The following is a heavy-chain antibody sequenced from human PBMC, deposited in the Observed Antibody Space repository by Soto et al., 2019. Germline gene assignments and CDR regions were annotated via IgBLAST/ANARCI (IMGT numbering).Heavy chain of an antibody. CDR3: ATLPLYGSGFDF. Sequence: EAQLVESGGGLVQPGRCVRLCCVASGFSCDDYAIHWVRQAPGKGLEWVAGISWNRTATGYADSVKGRFTIYRDKAKNSLYLQVSSLRTEDTAIYYCATLPLYGSGFDFWGQGTLVTVSS. V-gene: IGHV3-9*01. CDR2: ISWNRTAT. J-gene: IGHJ4*02. CDR1: GFSCDDYA. D-gene: IGHD3-10*01.